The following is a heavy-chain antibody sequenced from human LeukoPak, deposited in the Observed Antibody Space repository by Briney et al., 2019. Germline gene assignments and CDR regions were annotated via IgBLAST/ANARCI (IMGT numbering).Heavy chain of an antibody. Sequence: GGSLRLSCAASGFTFSSYGMHWVRQAPGKGLEWVAVISYDGSNKYYADSVKGRFTISRDNSKNTLYLQMNSLRAEDTAVYYCAKDWGGSGWYREFAYWGQGTLVTVSS. J-gene: IGHJ4*02. CDR1: GFTFSSYG. CDR2: ISYDGSNK. D-gene: IGHD6-19*01. CDR3: AKDWGGSGWYREFAY. V-gene: IGHV3-30*18.